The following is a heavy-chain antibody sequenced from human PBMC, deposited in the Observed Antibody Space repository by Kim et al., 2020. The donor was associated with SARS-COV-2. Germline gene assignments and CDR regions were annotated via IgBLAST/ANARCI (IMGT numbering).Heavy chain of an antibody. J-gene: IGHJ4*02. D-gene: IGHD3-3*01. V-gene: IGHV3-21*01. CDR2: ISGSSSYI. CDR1: GFTFSSYS. CDR3: ARDTSYDFWSGYLDY. Sequence: GGSLRLSCAASGFTFSSYSMNWVRQAPGKGLEWVSSISGSSSYIYYADSVRGRFTISRDNAKNSLYLQMNSLRAEDTAVYYCARDTSYDFWSGYLDYWGQGTLVTVSS.